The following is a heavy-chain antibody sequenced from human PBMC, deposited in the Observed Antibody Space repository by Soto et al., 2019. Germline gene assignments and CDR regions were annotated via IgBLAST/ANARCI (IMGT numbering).Heavy chain of an antibody. D-gene: IGHD3-22*01. CDR3: ARTGDYYDSSGYYYLPDY. J-gene: IGHJ4*02. Sequence: ASVKVSCKASGYTFASYYMHWVRQAPGQGLEWMGIINPSGGSTSYAQKFQGRVTMTRDTSTSTVYMELSSLRSEDTAVYYCARTGDYYDSSGYYYLPDYWGQRTLVTVS. CDR2: INPSGGST. CDR1: GYTFASYY. V-gene: IGHV1-46*01.